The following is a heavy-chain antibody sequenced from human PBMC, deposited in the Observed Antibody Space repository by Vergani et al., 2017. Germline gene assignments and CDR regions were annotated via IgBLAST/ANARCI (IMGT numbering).Heavy chain of an antibody. V-gene: IGHV3-11*06. CDR1: GFTFSDYY. D-gene: IGHD6-19*01. CDR3: ARDDPRIAVAGTVFDY. CDR2: ISSSSSYT. Sequence: QVQLVESGGGLVKPGGSLRLSCAASGFTFSDYYMSWIRQAPGKGLEWVSYISSSSSYTNYADSVKGRFTISRDNAKNSLYLQMNSLRAEDTAVYYCARDDPRIAVAGTVFDYWGQGTLVTVSS. J-gene: IGHJ4*02.